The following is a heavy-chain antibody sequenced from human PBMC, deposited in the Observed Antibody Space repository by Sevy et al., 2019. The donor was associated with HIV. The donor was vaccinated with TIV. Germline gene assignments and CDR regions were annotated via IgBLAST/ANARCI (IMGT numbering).Heavy chain of an antibody. CDR3: GRSGSYYQVSWFDP. Sequence: SETLSLTCGVYNGSFSGYYWSWIRQSPEKGLEWIGQINHSGSTNYNPSLKSRITISIDMSKSQFSLSLSSVTAADTAIYYCGRSGSYYQVSWFDPWGQGTLVTVSS. J-gene: IGHJ5*02. CDR2: INHSGST. D-gene: IGHD3-10*01. CDR1: NGSFSGYY. V-gene: IGHV4-34*01.